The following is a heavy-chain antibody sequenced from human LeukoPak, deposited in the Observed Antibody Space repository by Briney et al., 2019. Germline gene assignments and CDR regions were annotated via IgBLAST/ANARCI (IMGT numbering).Heavy chain of an antibody. Sequence: GESLKISCKGSGYSFTNYWIGWVRQMPGEGLEWMGIIYPGDSDTRYSPSFQGQVTISADKSINTASLQWSSLKASDTAMYYCARLHLAASLAAVYFDYWGQGTLVTVSS. CDR3: ARLHLAASLAAVYFDY. CDR1: GYSFTNYW. D-gene: IGHD6-19*01. V-gene: IGHV5-51*01. CDR2: IYPGDSDT. J-gene: IGHJ4*02.